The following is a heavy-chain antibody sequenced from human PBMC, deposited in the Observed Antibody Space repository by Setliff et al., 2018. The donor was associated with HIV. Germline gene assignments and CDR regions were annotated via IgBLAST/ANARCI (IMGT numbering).Heavy chain of an antibody. Sequence: PSETLSLTCTVSGGSISSYYWSWIRQPPGKGLEWIGYIYYSGSTKYNPSLKSRFTIAADTSKNQFSLKLSSVTAADTAVYYCAGGPYCGGGSCYSSLDYWGQGTLVTVSS. V-gene: IGHV4-59*01. CDR2: IYYSGST. D-gene: IGHD2-15*01. J-gene: IGHJ4*02. CDR1: GGSISSYY. CDR3: AGGPYCGGGSCYSSLDY.